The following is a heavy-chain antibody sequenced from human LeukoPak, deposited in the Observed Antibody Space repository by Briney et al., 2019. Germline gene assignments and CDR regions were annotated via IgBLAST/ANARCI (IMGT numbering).Heavy chain of an antibody. CDR3: AKAQTTVVTLDAFDI. D-gene: IGHD4-23*01. V-gene: IGHV3-30*02. CDR1: GFTFSSYG. CDR2: IRYDGSNK. J-gene: IGHJ3*02. Sequence: PGRSLRLSCAASGFTFSSYGMHWVRQAPGKGLEWVAFIRYDGSNKYYADSVKGRFTISRDNSKNTLYLQMNSLRAEDTAVYYCAKAQTTVVTLDAFDIWGQGTMVTVSS.